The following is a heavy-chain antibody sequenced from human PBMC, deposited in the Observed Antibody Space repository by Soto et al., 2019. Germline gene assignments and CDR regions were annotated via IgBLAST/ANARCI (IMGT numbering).Heavy chain of an antibody. V-gene: IGHV3-7*01. D-gene: IGHD3-9*01. CDR2: IKADGSEK. CDR1: GFTFSNHW. J-gene: IGHJ5*02. CDR3: VKVSTFYDILTGYYSTNFFDP. Sequence: PGGSLRLSCVGSGFTFSNHWMNWVRQAPGQGLEWVANIKADGSEKYYADSVKGRFTISRDNSKNTLYLQMNSLRPEDTAVYYCVKVSTFYDILTGYYSTNFFDPWGQGTLVTVSS.